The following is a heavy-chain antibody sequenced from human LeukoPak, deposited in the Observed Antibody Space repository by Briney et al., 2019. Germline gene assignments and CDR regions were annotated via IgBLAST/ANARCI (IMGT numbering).Heavy chain of an antibody. V-gene: IGHV4-30-4*08. CDR2: IYYSGST. CDR3: ATPREALEYEGAFDI. J-gene: IGHJ3*02. Sequence: SQTLSLTCTVSGGSISSGDYYWSWIRQPPGKGLEWIGYIYYSGSTYYNPSLKSRVTISVDTSKNQFSLKLSSVTAADTGVYYCATPREALEYEGAFDIWGQGTMVTVSS. D-gene: IGHD2/OR15-2a*01. CDR1: GGSISSGDYY.